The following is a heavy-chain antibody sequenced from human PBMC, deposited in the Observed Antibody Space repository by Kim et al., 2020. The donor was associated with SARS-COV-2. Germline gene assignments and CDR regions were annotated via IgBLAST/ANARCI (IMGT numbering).Heavy chain of an antibody. CDR2: ISWDRGST. D-gene: IGHD3-10*01. CDR1: GFTFDDYA. V-gene: IGHV3-43*01. CDR3: ATRITMVRGVMGGVMDV. Sequence: GGSLRLSCAASGFTFDDYAMHWVRQAPGKGLEWVSLISWDRGSTYYADSVKGRFTISTDNSKNSLYLQMNSLRTEDTALYYCATRITMVRGVMGGVMDVWGQGTTVTVSS. J-gene: IGHJ6*02.